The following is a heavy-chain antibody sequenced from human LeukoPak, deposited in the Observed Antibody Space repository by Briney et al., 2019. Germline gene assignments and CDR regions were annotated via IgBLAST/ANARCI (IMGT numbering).Heavy chain of an antibody. CDR3: ARDWVAGVPFDAFDI. J-gene: IGHJ3*02. CDR2: IKEDGSET. CDR1: GFTLSGYW. Sequence: GGSLRLSCAASGFTLSGYWMSWVRQAPGKGLQWVANIKEDGSETYYVDSVKGRFTISRDNAKNSLYLHMNSLTAEDTAMYYCARDWVAGVPFDAFDIWGQRTTVSVSS. V-gene: IGHV3-7*01. D-gene: IGHD3-10*01.